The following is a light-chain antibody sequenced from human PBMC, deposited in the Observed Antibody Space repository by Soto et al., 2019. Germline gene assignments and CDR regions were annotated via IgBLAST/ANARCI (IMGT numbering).Light chain of an antibody. V-gene: IGKV3-20*01. CDR3: QQYGSLPIT. J-gene: IGKJ5*01. CDR1: QSISSSY. CDR2: DAS. Sequence: IVMTHSPATLCVSAQERSTLSYSSSQSISSSYLAWFQQKPGQAPRLLIYDASSRATGIPDRFSGSGSGTDFTLTISRVEPEDFAVYYCQQYGSLPITFGQGTRLAIK.